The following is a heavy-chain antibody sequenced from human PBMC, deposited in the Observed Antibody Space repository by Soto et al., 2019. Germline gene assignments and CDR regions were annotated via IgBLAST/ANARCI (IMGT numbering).Heavy chain of an antibody. CDR1: GGSFSDYY. CDR2: ISHSGST. V-gene: IGHV4-34*01. CDR3: ARVGGYTYSDDY. D-gene: IGHD5-18*01. J-gene: IGHJ4*02. Sequence: SSETLSLTCAVYGGSFSDYYWTWVRQPPGKGLEWIGEISHSGSTKYNPSLKSRVTISVDTSKNQFSLKLNSVTAADTAVYYCARVGGYTYSDDYWGQGTLVTVSS.